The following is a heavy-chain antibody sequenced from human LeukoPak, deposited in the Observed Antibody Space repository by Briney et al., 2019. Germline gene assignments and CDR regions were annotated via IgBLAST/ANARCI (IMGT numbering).Heavy chain of an antibody. CDR3: AKTYSYGGFDY. V-gene: IGHV3-33*03. J-gene: IGHJ4*02. CDR2: IWYDGSNK. Sequence: GGSLRLSCAASGFTFSSYGMHWVRQAPGKGLEWVAVIWYDGSNKYYADSVKGRFTISRDNAKNSLYLQMNSLRAEDTAVYYCAKTYSYGGFDYWGQGTLVTVSS. CDR1: GFTFSSYG. D-gene: IGHD5-18*01.